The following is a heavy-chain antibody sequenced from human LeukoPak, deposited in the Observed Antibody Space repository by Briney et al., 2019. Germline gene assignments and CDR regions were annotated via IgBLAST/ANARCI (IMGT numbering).Heavy chain of an antibody. CDR2: INPNSGGT. CDR1: GYTFTGYY. D-gene: IGHD3-3*01. CDR3: ASARITIFGVVRYYFDY. Sequence: ASVKVSCKASGYTFTGYYMHWVRQAPGQGLEWMGWINPNSGGTNYAQKFQGWVTMTRDTSISTAYMELSSLRSEDTAVYYCASARITIFGVVRYYFDYWGQGTLVTVSS. J-gene: IGHJ4*02. V-gene: IGHV1-2*04.